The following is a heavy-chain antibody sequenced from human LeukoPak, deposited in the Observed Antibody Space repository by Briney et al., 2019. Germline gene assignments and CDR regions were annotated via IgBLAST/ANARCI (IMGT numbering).Heavy chain of an antibody. CDR2: ISGSGETT. Sequence: GGSLRLSCLTSGFTLSTSAMSWVRQAPGKGLELVSGISGSGETTYYADSVRGRFTISRDNSKNTLYLQMNSLRVGDSAVYYCAKVSGRIQIWPQPFGDGMDVWGQGTTVTVSS. D-gene: IGHD5-18*01. V-gene: IGHV3-23*01. J-gene: IGHJ6*02. CDR3: AKVSGRIQIWPQPFGDGMDV. CDR1: GFTLSTSA.